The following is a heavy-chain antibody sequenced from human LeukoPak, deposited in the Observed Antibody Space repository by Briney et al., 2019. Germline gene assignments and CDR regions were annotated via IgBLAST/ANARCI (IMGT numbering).Heavy chain of an antibody. CDR1: GYTLTELS. CDR2: FDPEDGET. D-gene: IGHD3-22*01. V-gene: IGHV1-24*01. CDR3: ARRYYESSGYYNEDFDY. Sequence: ASVKVSCKVSGYTLTELSMHWVRQAPGKGLEWMGGFDPEDGETIYAQKFQGRVTMTEDTSTDTAYMELSSLRSEDTAVYYCARRYYESSGYYNEDFDYWGQGTLVTVSS. J-gene: IGHJ4*02.